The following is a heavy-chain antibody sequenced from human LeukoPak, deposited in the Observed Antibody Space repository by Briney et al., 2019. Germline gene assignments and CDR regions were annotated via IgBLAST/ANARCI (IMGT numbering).Heavy chain of an antibody. D-gene: IGHD6-19*01. Sequence: ASVKVSCKASGYRFNNYGITWVRQAPGQGLECMGWISAYNGDTNYAQNFQGRLTMTTDTSTNTAYMELRSLRSDDTAVYYCARVGSPDSENSGWKLFFDYWGQGTLVTVSS. CDR1: GYRFNNYG. CDR2: ISAYNGDT. CDR3: ARVGSPDSENSGWKLFFDY. J-gene: IGHJ4*02. V-gene: IGHV1-18*01.